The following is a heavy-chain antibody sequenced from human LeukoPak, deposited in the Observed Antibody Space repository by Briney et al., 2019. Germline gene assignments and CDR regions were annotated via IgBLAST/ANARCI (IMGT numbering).Heavy chain of an antibody. J-gene: IGHJ4*02. Sequence: SETLSLTCAVYGGSFSGYYWSWIPQPPGKGLEWIGEINHSGSTNYNPSLKSRVTISVETSKKQFSLKLSSVTAADTAVYYCARGGSSSRRFAFDYWGQGTLVTVSS. V-gene: IGHV4-34*01. D-gene: IGHD6-13*01. CDR1: GGSFSGYY. CDR3: ARGGSSSRRFAFDY. CDR2: INHSGST.